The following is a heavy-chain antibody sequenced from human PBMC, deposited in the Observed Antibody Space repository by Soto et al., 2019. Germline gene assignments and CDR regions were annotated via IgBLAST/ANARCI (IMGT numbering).Heavy chain of an antibody. CDR2: IYYSGST. Sequence: SETLSLTCTVSGGSISSYYWSWIRQPPGKGLEWIGYIYYSGSTNYNPSLKSRVTISVDTSKNQFSLKLSSVTAADTAVYYCARAPPSAVAGTSVVYWGQGTLVTVSS. D-gene: IGHD6-19*01. CDR1: GGSISSYY. J-gene: IGHJ4*02. V-gene: IGHV4-59*01. CDR3: ARAPPSAVAGTSVVY.